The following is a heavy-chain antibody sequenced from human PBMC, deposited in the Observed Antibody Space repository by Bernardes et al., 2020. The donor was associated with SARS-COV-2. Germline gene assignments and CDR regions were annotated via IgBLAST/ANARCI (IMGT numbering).Heavy chain of an antibody. CDR2: ISYSVST. J-gene: IGHJ4*02. D-gene: IGHD3-22*01. V-gene: IGHV4-59*08. CDR3: ARQDYYESSGYVGSTYYFDY. CDR1: GGSISSYY. Sequence: VYLNSTLSGGSISSYYFSLLRQPPDTGLEWIGYISYSVSTNYNPSLKSRVTISVDTSKNQFSLKLSSVTAADTAVYYCARQDYYESSGYVGSTYYFDYWGQGTLGTVSS.